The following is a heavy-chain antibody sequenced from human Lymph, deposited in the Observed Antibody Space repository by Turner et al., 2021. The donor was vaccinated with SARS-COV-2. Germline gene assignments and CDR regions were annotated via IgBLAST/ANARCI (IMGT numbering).Heavy chain of an antibody. D-gene: IGHD3-10*01. CDR3: VRGFDY. CDR2: IYYSGST. CDR1: GGSISSYY. Sequence: VQLQESGPGLVKPSETLSLTCTVSGGSISSYYWSWIRQPPGKGLEWIGYIYYSGSTNYNPSLKSRVTMSVDTSKNQFSLKLSSVTAAETAVYYCVRGFDYWGQGTLVTVSS. J-gene: IGHJ4*02. V-gene: IGHV4-59*01.